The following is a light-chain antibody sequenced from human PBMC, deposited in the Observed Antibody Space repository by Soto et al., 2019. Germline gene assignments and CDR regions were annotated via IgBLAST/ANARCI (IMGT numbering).Light chain of an antibody. CDR3: QPYNSYSGT. V-gene: IGKV1-5*01. CDR1: QSISDR. J-gene: IGKJ1*01. CDR2: DAS. Sequence: MKQSPATLSVSVGERVTIACRASQSISDRLAWYQRKPGKVPKLLIYDASSLESGVPSRFSGSGSGTEFTLTICSLQSDDFATYYCQPYNSYSGTFGEGTKVDIK.